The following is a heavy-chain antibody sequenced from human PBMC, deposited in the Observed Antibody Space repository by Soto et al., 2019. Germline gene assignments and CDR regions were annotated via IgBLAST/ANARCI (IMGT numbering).Heavy chain of an antibody. J-gene: IGHJ4*02. D-gene: IGHD3-3*01. CDR2: IVVGSGNT. CDR1: GFTFTSSA. Sequence: SLKVSCKASGFTFTSSAVQWVRQARGQRLEWIGWIVVGSGNTNYAQKFQERVTITRDMSTSTAYMELSSLRSEDTAVYYCAAVHSDFWSGYYTFDYWGQGTLVTVSS. V-gene: IGHV1-58*01. CDR3: AAVHSDFWSGYYTFDY.